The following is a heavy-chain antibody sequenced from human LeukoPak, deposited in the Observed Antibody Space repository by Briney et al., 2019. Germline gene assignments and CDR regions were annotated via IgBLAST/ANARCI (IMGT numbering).Heavy chain of an antibody. Sequence: GGSLGLSCTASGFKFSSFSMNWTRQAPGKGLEWLSYISSTSSAIYYADSVKGRFTISRDNAKNSLYLQMDSLRAEDTAIYYCARVIGSYGDSAYWGQGTLVTVSS. CDR3: ARVIGSYGDSAY. V-gene: IGHV3-48*04. D-gene: IGHD3-16*01. CDR1: GFKFSSFS. J-gene: IGHJ4*02. CDR2: ISSTSSAI.